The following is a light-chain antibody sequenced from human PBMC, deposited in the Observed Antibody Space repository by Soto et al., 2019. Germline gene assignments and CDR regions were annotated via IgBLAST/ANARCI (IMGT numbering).Light chain of an antibody. J-gene: IGKJ4*01. CDR1: QTVKNNY. Sequence: EVVLTQSPGTLYLSPGERVTLYCRPSQTVKNNYLAWYQQKPGRAPRLLIFGAFNTATGIPDRCSGSVSGADFTLTISRLEPEDFAMYYCQQYDTCPLTCGGGTKVDI. CDR2: GAF. CDR3: QQYDTCPLT. V-gene: IGKV3-20*01.